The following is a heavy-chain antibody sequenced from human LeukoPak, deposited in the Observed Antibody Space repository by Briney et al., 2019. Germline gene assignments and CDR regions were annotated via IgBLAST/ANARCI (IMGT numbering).Heavy chain of an antibody. Sequence: AGGSLRLSCAASGFTFRSYWMHWVRQAPGKGLVWVSRINSDGSSTSYADSVKGRFTISRDNAKNRLYLQMNSLRAEDTAVYYCAKERFIFVVARTDYWGQGTLVTVSS. CDR3: AKERFIFVVARTDY. CDR1: GFTFRSYW. D-gene: IGHD2-15*01. V-gene: IGHV3-74*01. CDR2: INSDGSST. J-gene: IGHJ4*02.